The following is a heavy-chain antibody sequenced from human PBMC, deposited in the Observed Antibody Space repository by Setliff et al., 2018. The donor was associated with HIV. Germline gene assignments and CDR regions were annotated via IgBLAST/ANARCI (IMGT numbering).Heavy chain of an antibody. CDR3: ASTSFYMVRGVIVTNALDI. Sequence: SETLSLTCAVYGESFSRYYFTWIRQAPGRGLEWIGEINHSAFTKYNPSLASRVTMSIDTSKNQFSLLLSSVTAADTAVYYCASTSFYMVRGVIVTNALDIWGQGTMVTVSS. D-gene: IGHD3-10*01. V-gene: IGHV4-34*10. CDR2: INHSAFT. J-gene: IGHJ3*02. CDR1: GESFSRYY.